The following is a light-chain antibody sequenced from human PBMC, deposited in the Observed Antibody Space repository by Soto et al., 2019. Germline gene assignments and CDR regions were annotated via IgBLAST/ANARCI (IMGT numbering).Light chain of an antibody. V-gene: IGKV3-11*01. CDR2: DAS. Sequence: EIVLTQSPATLSLSPGERATLSCRASQSVSRYLAWYQQKPGQAPRLLIYDASNRATGIPARVSGSGAGTDFTLTISSLEPEDFAFYYGQQRSNWPPYTFGQGTKLEIK. CDR1: QSVSRY. CDR3: QQRSNWPPYT. J-gene: IGKJ2*01.